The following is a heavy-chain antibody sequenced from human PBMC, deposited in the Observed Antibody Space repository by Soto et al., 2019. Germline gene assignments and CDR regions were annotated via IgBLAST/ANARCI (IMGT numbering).Heavy chain of an antibody. V-gene: IGHV3-23*01. CDR1: GFTLGAYA. Sequence: GGSLRLSCTGSGFTLGAYAMSWVRQAPGKGLEWVSTIGGSGAPTYYADSVRGRFTISRDNSKNTLYLQMNSLRDEDTAVYFCASKLTFGSSSDYWGQGTLVTVSS. CDR2: IGGSGAPT. CDR3: ASKLTFGSSSDY. J-gene: IGHJ4*02. D-gene: IGHD3-10*01.